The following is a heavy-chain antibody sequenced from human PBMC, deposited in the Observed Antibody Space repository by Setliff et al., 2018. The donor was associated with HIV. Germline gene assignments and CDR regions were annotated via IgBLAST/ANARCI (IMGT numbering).Heavy chain of an antibody. Sequence: WASVTVSCKASGYTFSNYGITWVRQAPGQGLEWMGWITSYNGNTNYAKKFKGRVTMTTDTSTSIAYMELKSLRSEDTAVYYCARDHHSGRGSNFPWYSDLWGRGTLVTVSS. J-gene: IGHJ2*01. V-gene: IGHV1-18*01. CDR3: ARDHHSGRGSNFPWYSDL. D-gene: IGHD1-26*01. CDR2: ITSYNGNT. CDR1: GYTFSNYG.